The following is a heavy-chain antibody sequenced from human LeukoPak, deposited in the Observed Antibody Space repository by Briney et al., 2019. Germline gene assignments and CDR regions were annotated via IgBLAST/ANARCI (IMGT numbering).Heavy chain of an antibody. CDR2: ISHSGST. D-gene: IGHD2-15*01. Sequence: SETLSLTCTVSGGSISSYYWSWIRRPPGKGLEWIGYISHSGSTNYNPSLKSRVTISIDTSKNQFSLKLSSVTAADTAVYYCARHAGGWAFDIWGQGTMVTVSS. CDR1: GGSISSYY. V-gene: IGHV4-59*08. CDR3: ARHAGGWAFDI. J-gene: IGHJ3*02.